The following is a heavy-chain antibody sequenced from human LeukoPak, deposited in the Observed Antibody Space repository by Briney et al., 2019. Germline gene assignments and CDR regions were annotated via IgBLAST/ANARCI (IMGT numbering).Heavy chain of an antibody. J-gene: IGHJ5*02. Sequence: PSETLSLTYTVSGVYIRSYYLSWIRQPPGKGLEWIGYIYYSGSTNYNPSLKSRVTISVDTSKNQFSLKLSSVTAADTAVYYCARAVKYDYDCSGYPKWFDPWGQGTLVTVSS. V-gene: IGHV4-59*01. CDR3: ARAVKYDYDCSGYPKWFDP. CDR1: GVYIRSYY. D-gene: IGHD3-22*01. CDR2: IYYSGST.